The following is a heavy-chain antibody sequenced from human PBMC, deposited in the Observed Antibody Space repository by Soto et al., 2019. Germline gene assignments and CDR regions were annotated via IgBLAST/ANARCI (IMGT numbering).Heavy chain of an antibody. J-gene: IGHJ4*02. CDR1: CFTFXXXX. Sequence: GGLLXLSCPASCFTFXXXXXXWVRQAPGKRLEWVSSISSSSSYMYYGDSLKGRLTISRDNAKNSLYLQMNSLRAEDTAVYYCARELKGGSYPFDYWGQGTLVTVSS. V-gene: IGHV3-21*01. D-gene: IGHD1-26*01. CDR3: ARELKGGSYPFDY. CDR2: ISSSSSYM.